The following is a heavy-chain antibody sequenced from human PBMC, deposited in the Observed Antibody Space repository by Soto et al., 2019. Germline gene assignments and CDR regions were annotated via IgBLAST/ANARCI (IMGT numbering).Heavy chain of an antibody. Sequence: ASVKVSCKASGYTFTSHYMRWVRPAPGQGLEWVGIINPSGGGTSYAQKFQGRVTVTRDTSTSTVYMELGNLRSEDTAVYYCARGGTIFGVVVGCGYWGQGTLVTVSS. J-gene: IGHJ4*02. V-gene: IGHV1-46*01. D-gene: IGHD3-3*01. CDR1: GYTFTSHY. CDR2: INPSGGGT. CDR3: ARGGTIFGVVVGCGY.